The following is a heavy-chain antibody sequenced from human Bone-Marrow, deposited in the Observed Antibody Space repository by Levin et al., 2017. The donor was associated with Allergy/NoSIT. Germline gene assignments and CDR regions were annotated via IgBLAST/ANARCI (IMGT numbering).Heavy chain of an antibody. D-gene: IGHD1-7*01. J-gene: IGHJ3*02. CDR2: IRSKAHRGTT. V-gene: IGHV3-49*04. CDR1: GFTFGDYA. Sequence: HPGGSLRLSCTASGFTFGDYAMSWVRQAPGKGLEWVTFIRSKAHRGTTEYAASVRGRFTISRDDSKSIAYLQMNSLKTEDTAMYYCTREKRELGGNHAFDIWGQGTVVAVSS. CDR3: TREKRELGGNHAFDI.